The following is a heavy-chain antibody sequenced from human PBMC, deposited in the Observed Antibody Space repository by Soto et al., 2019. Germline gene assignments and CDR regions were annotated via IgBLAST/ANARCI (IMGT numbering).Heavy chain of an antibody. D-gene: IGHD2-2*01. Sequence: SATLSLTCTVSGASIISYYWSWIRQPAGKGLEWIGRIYTSGSTNYNPSLKSRVTMSVDTPKNQFSLKLSSVTAADTALYYCARVHCSSPSCSRADAFDIWGQGTMVTVSS. CDR2: IYTSGST. CDR3: ARVHCSSPSCSRADAFDI. J-gene: IGHJ3*02. CDR1: GASIISYY. V-gene: IGHV4-4*07.